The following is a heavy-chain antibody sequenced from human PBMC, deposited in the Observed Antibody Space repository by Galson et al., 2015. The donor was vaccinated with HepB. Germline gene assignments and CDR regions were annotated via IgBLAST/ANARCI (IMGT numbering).Heavy chain of an antibody. V-gene: IGHV3-48*03. CDR2: ISSSGSTI. Sequence: SLRLSCAASGFTFSSYEMNWVRQAPGKGLEWASYISSSGSTIYYADSVKGRFTISRDNAKNSLYLQMNSLRAEDTAVYYCARLYYDIPGWFDPWGQGTLVTVSS. J-gene: IGHJ5*02. CDR3: ARLYYDIPGWFDP. D-gene: IGHD3-9*01. CDR1: GFTFSSYE.